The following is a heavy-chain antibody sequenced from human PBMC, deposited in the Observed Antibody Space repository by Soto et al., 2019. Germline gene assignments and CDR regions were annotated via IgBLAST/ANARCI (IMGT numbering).Heavy chain of an antibody. D-gene: IGHD3-10*01. Sequence: QVQLVQSGAEVKKPGASVKVSCKASGYTFTSYGISWVRQAPGQGLEWMGWISAYNGKTNYAQKLQGRVTMTTDTSTSTAYMELRSLISDATAVYYCARDRSYYYGSGSYFFWGQGTLVTVSS. V-gene: IGHV1-18*01. CDR1: GYTFTSYG. CDR2: ISAYNGKT. J-gene: IGHJ4*02. CDR3: ARDRSYYYGSGSYFF.